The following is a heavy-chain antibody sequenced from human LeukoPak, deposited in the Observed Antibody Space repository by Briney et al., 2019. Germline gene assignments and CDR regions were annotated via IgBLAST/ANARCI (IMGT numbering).Heavy chain of an antibody. D-gene: IGHD4-17*01. Sequence: PGRSLRLSCAASGFTFSSYAMHWVSQAQGKGMEWVGVILYDGSKKYYADSVKGGFTIYRDNSKKTTYMQMNRLRAEETDMYYCARPELMDYAVHFDYWGQGTLVTVSS. CDR3: ARPELMDYAVHFDY. CDR1: GFTFSSYA. J-gene: IGHJ4*02. V-gene: IGHV3-30*04. CDR2: ILYDGSKK.